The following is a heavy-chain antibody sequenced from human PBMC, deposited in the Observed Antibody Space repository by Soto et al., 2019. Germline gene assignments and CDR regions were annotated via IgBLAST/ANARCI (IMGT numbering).Heavy chain of an antibody. CDR2: IIPIFGTA. CDR1: GGTFSSYA. D-gene: IGHD6-6*01. V-gene: IGHV1-69*06. J-gene: IGHJ5*02. CDR3: ARDYEDSSSPARWGLDP. Sequence: QVQLVQSGAEVKKPGSSVKVSCKASGGTFSSYAISWVRQAPGQGRERMGGIIPIFGTANYAQKCQGRVTSTADKTTSTAYMELSRLRSAGTAVYYCARDYEDSSSPARWGLDPWGQGTLVTVSS.